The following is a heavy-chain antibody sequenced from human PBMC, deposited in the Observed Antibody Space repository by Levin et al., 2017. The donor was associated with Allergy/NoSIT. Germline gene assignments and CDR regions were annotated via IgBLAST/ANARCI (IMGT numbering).Heavy chain of an antibody. Sequence: PGGSLRLSCAASGFIVSTNYMTWVRRAPGKGLEWVSVIYIGGSTYYADSVRGRFTISRDNSKNTVYLQMNSLRAEDTAVYYCARDRASGIYDAFDIWGQGTLVTVSS. CDR3: ARDRASGIYDAFDI. J-gene: IGHJ3*02. CDR1: GFIVSTNY. V-gene: IGHV3-53*01. D-gene: IGHD3-10*01. CDR2: IYIGGST.